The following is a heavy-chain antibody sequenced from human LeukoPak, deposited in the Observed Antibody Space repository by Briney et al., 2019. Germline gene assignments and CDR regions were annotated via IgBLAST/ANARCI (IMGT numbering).Heavy chain of an antibody. Sequence: SETLSLTCTVSGGSISSYYWSWIRQPPGKGLEWIGYIYYSGSTNYNPSLKSRVTISVDTYKNQFSLQLNSVTPEDTAVYYCVREGSRSTFQHWGQGTLVTVSS. D-gene: IGHD2-2*01. J-gene: IGHJ1*01. CDR3: VREGSRSTFQH. CDR2: IYYSGST. V-gene: IGHV4-59*12. CDR1: GGSISSYY.